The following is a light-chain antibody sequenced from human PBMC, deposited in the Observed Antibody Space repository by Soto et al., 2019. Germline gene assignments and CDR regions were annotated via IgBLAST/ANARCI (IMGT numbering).Light chain of an antibody. CDR3: QSYDSSLSGSV. CDR2: ANN. V-gene: IGLV1-40*01. Sequence: QSVLTQPPSVSGAPGQRVTIPGTGSSSNIGAGYDVHWYQHLPGTAPKLLIFANNNRPSGVPDRFSGSKSGTSASLAITGLQSEDEADYYCQSYDSSLSGSVFGGGTKLTVL. J-gene: IGLJ2*01. CDR1: SSNIGAGYD.